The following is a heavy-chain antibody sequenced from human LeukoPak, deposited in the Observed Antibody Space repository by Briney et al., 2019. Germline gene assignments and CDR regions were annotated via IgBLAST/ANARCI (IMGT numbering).Heavy chain of an antibody. CDR1: GFTFSSYS. Sequence: QTGGSLRLSCAASGFTFSSYSMNWVRQAPGKGLEWVSYISSSSSTIYYADSVKARFTISRDNAKNSLYLQMNSLRAEDTAVYYCARERERLRSTSCLDYWGQGTLVTVSS. CDR3: ARERERLRSTSCLDY. CDR2: ISSSSSTI. D-gene: IGHD2-2*01. V-gene: IGHV3-48*01. J-gene: IGHJ4*02.